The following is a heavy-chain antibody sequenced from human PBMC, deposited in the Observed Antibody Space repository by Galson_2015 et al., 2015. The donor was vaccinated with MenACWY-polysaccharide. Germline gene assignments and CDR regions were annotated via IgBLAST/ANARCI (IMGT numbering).Heavy chain of an antibody. CDR2: FSSDGNTK. J-gene: IGHJ4*02. Sequence: SLRLSCAASGFSFSSYSFHWVRQAPGKGLERVAVFSSDGNTKYYTDSVKGRFTISRDNSKNTLYLQMNSLRAEDTAVYYCARDLVVATNYFDYWGQGTLVTVSS. CDR1: GFSFSSYS. D-gene: IGHD2-15*01. V-gene: IGHV3-30-3*01. CDR3: ARDLVVATNYFDY.